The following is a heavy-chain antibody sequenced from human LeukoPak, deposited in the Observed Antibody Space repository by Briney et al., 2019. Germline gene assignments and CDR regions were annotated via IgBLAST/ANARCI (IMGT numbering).Heavy chain of an antibody. Sequence: GGSLRLSCAASGFTFSSYGMSWVRQAPGKGLEWVSAISGSGGSTYYADSVKGRFTISRDNSKNTLYLQMNSLRAEDTAVYYCAREYSSGWYPHEDYWGQGTLVTVSS. CDR2: ISGSGGST. CDR1: GFTFSSYG. J-gene: IGHJ4*02. CDR3: AREYSSGWYPHEDY. V-gene: IGHV3-23*01. D-gene: IGHD6-19*01.